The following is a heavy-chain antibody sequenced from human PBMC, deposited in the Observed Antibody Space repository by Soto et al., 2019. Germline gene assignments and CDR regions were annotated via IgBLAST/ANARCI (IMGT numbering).Heavy chain of an antibody. CDR3: ARGEDDYGDFGSMDV. D-gene: IGHD4-17*01. J-gene: IGHJ6*02. CDR2: IIPFLSAT. V-gene: IGHV1-69*01. CDR1: GGHFDRLA. Sequence: QVQLVQSGAEVKKPGSSVKVSCRASGGHFDRLALSWLRQAHGQGLEWMGGIIPFLSATTYAQKFQGRVTITADESASTLYLELRSLTSDDTAVYYCARGEDDYGDFGSMDVWGQGTSVTVSS.